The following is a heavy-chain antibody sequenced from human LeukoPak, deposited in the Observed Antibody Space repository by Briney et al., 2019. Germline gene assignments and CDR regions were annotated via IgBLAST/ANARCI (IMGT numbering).Heavy chain of an antibody. Sequence: PGGSLRLSCAASGFTFSNASMSWVRQAPGKGLEWVCRIRSKSDGGTTDYAAPVKGRFTISRDDSKNTLYLQMNSLKTEDTAVYYCVLHYDFWSGYSTIDYWGQGTLVTVSS. CDR3: VLHYDFWSGYSTIDY. CDR2: IRSKSDGGTT. J-gene: IGHJ4*02. CDR1: GFTFSNAS. V-gene: IGHV3-15*01. D-gene: IGHD3-3*01.